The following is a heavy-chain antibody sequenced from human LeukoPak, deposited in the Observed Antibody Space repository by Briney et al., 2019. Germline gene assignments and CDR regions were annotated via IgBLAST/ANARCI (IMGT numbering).Heavy chain of an antibody. CDR2: ISSSSYT. CDR1: GSTFSDYY. Sequence: GGSLRLSCAASGSTFSDYYMSWIRQAPGKGLEWVSYISSSSYTNYADSVKGRFTISRDNAKNSLYLQMNSLRAEDTAVYYCASLLTGYSFFGDYWGQGTLVTVSS. D-gene: IGHD3-9*01. V-gene: IGHV3-11*06. CDR3: ASLLTGYSFFGDY. J-gene: IGHJ4*02.